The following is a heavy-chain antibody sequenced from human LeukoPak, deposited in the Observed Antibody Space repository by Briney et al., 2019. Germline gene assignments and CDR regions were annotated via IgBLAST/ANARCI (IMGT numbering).Heavy chain of an antibody. CDR1: GYTFTSYG. CDR3: ARESGTIAAPYYYGMDV. CDR2: ISAYNGNT. J-gene: IGHJ6*02. Sequence: APVKVSCKASGYTFTSYGISWVRQAPGQGLEWMGWISAYNGNTNYAQKLQGRVTMTTDTSTSTAYMELRSLRSDDTAVYYCARESGTIAAPYYYGMDVLGQGTTVTVSS. D-gene: IGHD6-6*01. V-gene: IGHV1-18*01.